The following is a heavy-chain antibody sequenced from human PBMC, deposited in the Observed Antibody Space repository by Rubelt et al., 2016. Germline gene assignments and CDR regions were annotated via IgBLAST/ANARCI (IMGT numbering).Heavy chain of an antibody. D-gene: IGHD1-26*01. CDR1: TFSSYW. CDR3: ARDSGRDYFDY. Sequence: TFSSYWMSWIRQAPGKGLEWVSYISSSGSTIYYADSVKGRFTISRDNAKNSLYLQMNSLRAEDTAVYYCARDSGRDYFDYWGQGTLVTVSS. V-gene: IGHV3-11*01. J-gene: IGHJ4*02. CDR2: ISSSGSTI.